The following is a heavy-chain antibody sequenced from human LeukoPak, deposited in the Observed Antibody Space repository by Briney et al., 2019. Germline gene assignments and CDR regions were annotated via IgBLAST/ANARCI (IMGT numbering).Heavy chain of an antibody. J-gene: IGHJ3*02. CDR2: IYSGGST. Sequence: PSETLSLTCTVSGGSISSGGYYWSWIRQAPGKGLEWVSVIYSGGSTYYADSVKGRFTISRDNSKNTLYLQMNSLRAEDTAVYYCARAPSPYYDFWSGYSFDIWGQGTMVTVSS. CDR1: GGSISSGGYY. CDR3: ARAPSPYYDFWSGYSFDI. D-gene: IGHD3-3*01. V-gene: IGHV3-53*01.